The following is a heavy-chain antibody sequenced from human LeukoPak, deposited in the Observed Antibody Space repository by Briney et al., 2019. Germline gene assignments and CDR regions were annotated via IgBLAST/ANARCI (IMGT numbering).Heavy chain of an antibody. D-gene: IGHD2-2*01. J-gene: IGHJ6*02. CDR1: GYTFTGYY. V-gene: IGHV1-2*02. CDR3: ARGIVVVPAANGEDHYYYGMDV. CDR2: INPNSGGT. Sequence: ASVKVSCKASGYTFTGYYMHWVRQAPGQGLEWMGWINPNSGGTNYAQKFQGRVTMTRDTSISTAYMELSRLRSDDTAVYFCARGIVVVPAANGEDHYYYGMDVWGQGTTVTVSS.